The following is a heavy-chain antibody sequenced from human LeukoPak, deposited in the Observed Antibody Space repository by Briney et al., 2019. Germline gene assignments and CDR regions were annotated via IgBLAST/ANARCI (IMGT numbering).Heavy chain of an antibody. D-gene: IGHD5-24*01. V-gene: IGHV3-23*01. CDR2: ISGSGVYT. CDR3: AKAVDLATISVDI. CDR1: GFTFDSYG. J-gene: IGHJ3*02. Sequence: GGSLRLSCAASGFTFDSYGMNWVRQAPGKGLEWVSGISGSGVYTYYADSVKGRFTISRDNSKNTLYLLMNSLRVDDTAVYYCAKAVDLATISVDIWGQGTMVTVSS.